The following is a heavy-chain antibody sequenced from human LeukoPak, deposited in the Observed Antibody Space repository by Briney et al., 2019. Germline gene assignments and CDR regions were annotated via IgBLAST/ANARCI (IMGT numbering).Heavy chain of an antibody. CDR1: GFTSSTAW. Sequence: PGRTPRLSCAPSGFTSSTAWMTCVPQAPGKGLEWVGRMKSKTDGGATDYAAPVKGRFSISRDDSKNTLYLQMDRLNTEDAAVYYCSTSPGVGVIYYYCMDVWGQGTTVTVSS. CDR3: STSPGVGVIYYYCMDV. CDR2: MKSKTDGGAT. V-gene: IGHV3-15*01. D-gene: IGHD3-10*01. J-gene: IGHJ6*02.